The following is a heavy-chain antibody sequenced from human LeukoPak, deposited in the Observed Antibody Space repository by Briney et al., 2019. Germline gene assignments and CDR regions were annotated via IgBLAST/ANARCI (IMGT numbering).Heavy chain of an antibody. Sequence: WGSLRLSCAASGFTFSSYWMSWVRQAPGKGLEWVANIKQDGSEKYYVDSVKGRFTISRDNAKNSLYLQMNSLRAEDTAVYYCARVALIGNYYYYYGMDVWGQGTTVTVSS. V-gene: IGHV3-7*01. CDR2: IKQDGSEK. J-gene: IGHJ6*02. CDR3: ARVALIGNYYYYYGMDV. D-gene: IGHD2-15*01. CDR1: GFTFSSYW.